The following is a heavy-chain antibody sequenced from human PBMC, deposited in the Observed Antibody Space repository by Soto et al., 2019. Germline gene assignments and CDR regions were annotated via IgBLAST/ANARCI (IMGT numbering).Heavy chain of an antibody. CDR3: ARVLRGWFDP. J-gene: IGHJ5*02. CDR2: ISHSGIT. Sequence: SETLSLTCAVSGGSITSANWWTWVRQPPGGGLEWIGEISHSGITNYKASLKSRVTMSVDKTKNDVSLKLTSVTAADTAVYYCARVLRGWFDPWGKGTPVTVCS. CDR1: GGSITSANW. V-gene: IGHV4-4*02.